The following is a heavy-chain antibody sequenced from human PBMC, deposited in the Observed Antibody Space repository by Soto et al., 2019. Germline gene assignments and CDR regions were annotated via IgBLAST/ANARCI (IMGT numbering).Heavy chain of an antibody. CDR1: GFTFSSYA. CDR3: ARDFKNNSSFDY. V-gene: IGHV3-30-3*01. D-gene: IGHD1-26*01. Sequence: GGSLRLSCAASGFTFSSYAMHWVRQAPGKGLEWVAVISYDGSNKYYADSVKGRFTISRDNSKNTLYLQMNSLRPEDTAVYYCARDFKNNSSFDYWSQGTLVTVSS. J-gene: IGHJ4*02. CDR2: ISYDGSNK.